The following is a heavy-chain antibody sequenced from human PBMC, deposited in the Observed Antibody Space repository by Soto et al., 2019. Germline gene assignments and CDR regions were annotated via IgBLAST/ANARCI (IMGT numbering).Heavy chain of an antibody. D-gene: IGHD1-26*01. CDR1: GLTFSNYA. CDR3: AKDAYSGSYYWFDP. CDR2: ISGSGGNT. Sequence: EVQLLESGGDLVQPGGSLRPPCAAPGLTFSNYAMSWVRQAPGKGLEWVSVISGSGGNTYYADSVKGRFTISRDNSMNTLYLQMNSLRAEDTAVYYCAKDAYSGSYYWFDPWGQGTLVTVSS. J-gene: IGHJ5*02. V-gene: IGHV3-23*01.